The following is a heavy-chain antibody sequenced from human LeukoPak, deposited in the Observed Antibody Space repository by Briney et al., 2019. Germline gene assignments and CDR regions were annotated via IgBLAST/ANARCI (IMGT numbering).Heavy chain of an antibody. J-gene: IGHJ4*02. Sequence: GGSLRLSCAASGFDLTTYAMTWVRQAPAKGLEWVSSIRIGGGGTYYADSVKGRLTISRDNGKNTVYLQMNNLRVDDTAVFYCGKGSLAVPATPLDFWGQGTLVTVSS. D-gene: IGHD2-15*01. CDR2: IRIGGGGT. CDR3: GKGSLAVPATPLDF. V-gene: IGHV3-23*01. CDR1: GFDLTTYA.